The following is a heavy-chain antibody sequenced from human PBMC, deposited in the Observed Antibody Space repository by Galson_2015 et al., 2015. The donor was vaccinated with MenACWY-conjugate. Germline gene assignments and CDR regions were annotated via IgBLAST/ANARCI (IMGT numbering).Heavy chain of an antibody. V-gene: IGHV3-53*01. CDR2: IYRDGKT. CDR3: ARESGDSSGHPSS. Sequence: SLRLSCAASGFSVSSEYMSWVRQAPGKGLEWVSIIYRDGKTFYADSVRGRFIISRDNSKNTLYLQMNSLTAEDTAVYYCARESGDSSGHPSSWGQGTLVTVSS. D-gene: IGHD3-22*01. CDR1: GFSVSSEY. J-gene: IGHJ5*02.